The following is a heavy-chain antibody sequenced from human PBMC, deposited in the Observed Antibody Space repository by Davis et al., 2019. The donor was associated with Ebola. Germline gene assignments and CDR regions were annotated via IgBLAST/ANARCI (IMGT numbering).Heavy chain of an antibody. CDR1: GFTFSDYY. J-gene: IGHJ4*02. V-gene: IGHV3-11*01. Sequence: PGGSLRLSCEVSGFTFSDYYMSWIRQAPGKGLEWIAYIGPSGNSFSCADSVKGRFTISRDNAKNSLYLQMNSLRAEDTAFYYCSRAPTSLFGGNMDEDQWGQGTLVTVSS. CDR3: SRAPTSLFGGNMDEDQ. CDR2: IGPSGNSF. D-gene: IGHD3-16*01.